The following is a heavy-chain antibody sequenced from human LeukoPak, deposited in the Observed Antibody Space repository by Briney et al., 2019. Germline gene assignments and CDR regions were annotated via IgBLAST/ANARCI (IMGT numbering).Heavy chain of an antibody. CDR1: GFTFSSYG. V-gene: IGHV3-23*01. CDR2: ISGSGGST. Sequence: GGTLRLSCAASGFTFSSYGMSWVRQAPGKGLEWVSAISGSGGSTYYADSVKGRFTISRDNSKNTLYLQMNSLRAEDTAVYYCAKDKGTTVTALDYWGQGTLVTVSS. CDR3: AKDKGTTVTALDY. J-gene: IGHJ4*02. D-gene: IGHD4-17*01.